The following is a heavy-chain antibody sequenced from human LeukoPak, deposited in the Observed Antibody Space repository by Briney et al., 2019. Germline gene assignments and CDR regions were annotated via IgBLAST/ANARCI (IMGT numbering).Heavy chain of an antibody. CDR2: IIPILGIA. CDR3: VKGLIGSLPGDF. J-gene: IGHJ4*02. D-gene: IGHD2-21*01. V-gene: IGHV1-69*04. Sequence: ASVKVSCKASGGTSSSYAISWVRQAPGQGLEWMGRIIPILGIANYAQKFQGRVTITADKSTSTAYTELSSLRSEDTAVYYCVKGLIGSLPGDFWGQGTLVTVSS. CDR1: GGTSSSYA.